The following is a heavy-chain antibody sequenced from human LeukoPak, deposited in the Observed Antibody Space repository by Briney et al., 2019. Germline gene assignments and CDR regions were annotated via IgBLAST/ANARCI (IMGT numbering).Heavy chain of an antibody. J-gene: IGHJ4*02. V-gene: IGHV3-11*01. CDR2: ISSSGSAI. CDR3: ARDLSYFDS. CDR1: GFTFSDFY. Sequence: GGSLRLSCVASGFTFSDFYMSWIRQAPGKGLEWISYISSSGSAIYYADSVKGRFTISRDNAKNSLYLQVSSLRAEDTAVYYCARDLSYFDSWGQGTLVTVSS.